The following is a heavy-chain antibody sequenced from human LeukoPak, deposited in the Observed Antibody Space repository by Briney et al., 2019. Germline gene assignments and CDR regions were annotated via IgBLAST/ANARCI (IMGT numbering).Heavy chain of an antibody. Sequence: SETLSLTCSVSGYSINSGYYWGWIRQPPGKGLEWIGSISHSGSTYYNPSLKGRVTISLDTSKNQFSLRLSSVTAADTAVYYCARVGRVGDYWGQGTLVTVSS. CDR2: ISHSGST. CDR1: GYSINSGYY. D-gene: IGHD1-26*01. J-gene: IGHJ4*02. CDR3: ARVGRVGDY. V-gene: IGHV4-38-2*02.